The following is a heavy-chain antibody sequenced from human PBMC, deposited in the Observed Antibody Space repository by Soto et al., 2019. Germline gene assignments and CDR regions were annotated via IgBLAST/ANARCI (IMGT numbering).Heavy chain of an antibody. J-gene: IGHJ4*02. V-gene: IGHV3-30*18. CDR2: ISYDGSNK. CDR3: AKEGGDGGGWFPFDY. Sequence: QVQLVESGGGVVQPGRSLRLSCAASGFTFSSYGMHWVRQAPGKGLEWVAVISYDGSNKYYADSVKGRFTISRDNSKNTLYLQMNSLRAEDTAVYYCAKEGGDGGGWFPFDYWGQGTLVTVSS. CDR1: GFTFSSYG. D-gene: IGHD6-19*01.